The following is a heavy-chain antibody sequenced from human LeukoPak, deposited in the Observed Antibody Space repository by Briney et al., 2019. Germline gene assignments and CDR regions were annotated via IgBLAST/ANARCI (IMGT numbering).Heavy chain of an antibody. CDR1: GGSISSYY. J-gene: IGHJ4*02. CDR3: ARDTGKSGYPDY. Sequence: SETLSLTCTVSGGSISSYYWSWVRQPAGKAPEWIGRIYSSGIINYNPSLKSRVTMSLDNSKNQLSLKLSYVTAADTAVYYCARDTGKSGYPDYWGQGTLVTVSS. D-gene: IGHD3-3*01. V-gene: IGHV4-4*07. CDR2: IYSSGII.